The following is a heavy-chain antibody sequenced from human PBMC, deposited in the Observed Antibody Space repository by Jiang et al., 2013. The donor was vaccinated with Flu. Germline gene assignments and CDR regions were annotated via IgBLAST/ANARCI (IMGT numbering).Heavy chain of an antibody. Sequence: VQLLESGGGLVEPGGSLRLACAASGFSFFNYAMTWVRLAPGSGLEWVSSIGESGNDPIYAGSVKGRFTVSRDNSKYMLHLQMDSLRVDDTAMYYCARARYDGHSYGNLDLWGQGTLVTVSS. D-gene: IGHD5-18*01. CDR3: ARARYDGHSYGNLDL. CDR2: IGESGNDP. CDR1: GFSFFNYA. J-gene: IGHJ5*02. V-gene: IGHV3-23*01.